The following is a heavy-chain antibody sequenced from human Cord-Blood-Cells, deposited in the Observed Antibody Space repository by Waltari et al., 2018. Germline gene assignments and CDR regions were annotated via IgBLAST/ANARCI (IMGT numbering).Heavy chain of an antibody. J-gene: IGHJ6*02. CDR2: IGTAGDT. V-gene: IGHV3-13*01. CDR1: GFTFSSYD. CDR3: ARGRYSYGYYYGMDV. D-gene: IGHD5-18*01. Sequence: EVQLVESGGGLVQPGGSLRLSCAASGFTFSSYDMHWVRQATGTGLEWVSAIGTAGDTYYPGSVKGRFTISRENAKNSLYLQMNSLRAGDTAVYYCARGRYSYGYYYGMDVWGQGTTVTVSS.